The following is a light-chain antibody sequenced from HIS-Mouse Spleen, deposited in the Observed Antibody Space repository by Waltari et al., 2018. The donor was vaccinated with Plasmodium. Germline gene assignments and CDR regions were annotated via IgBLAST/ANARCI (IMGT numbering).Light chain of an antibody. CDR1: SSDVGGYND. CDR3: CSYAGSYTWV. V-gene: IGLV2-11*01. Sequence: QSALTQPRSVSGSAGQSVTISCTGTSSDVGGYNDVTWYQQHPGKAPKLMIYDVSKRPSGVPDRFSGSKSGNTASLTISGLQAEDEADYYCCSYAGSYTWVFGGGTKLTVL. CDR2: DVS. J-gene: IGLJ3*02.